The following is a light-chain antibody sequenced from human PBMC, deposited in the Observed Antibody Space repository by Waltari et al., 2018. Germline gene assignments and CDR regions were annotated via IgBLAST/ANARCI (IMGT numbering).Light chain of an antibody. CDR2: STN. CDR3: VLYMGSGISV. CDR1: SGSVSTSYY. V-gene: IGLV8-61*01. Sequence: QTVVTQEPSFSVSPGGTVTLTCGLSSGSVSTSYYPSWYQQTPGQAPRTLIYSTNTRSSGVPDRFSGSILVNKAALTSTGAQADDESDYYCVLYMGSGISVFGGGTKLTVL. J-gene: IGLJ2*01.